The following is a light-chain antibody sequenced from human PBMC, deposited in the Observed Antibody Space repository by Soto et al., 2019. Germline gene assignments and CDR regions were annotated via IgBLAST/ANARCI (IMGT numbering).Light chain of an antibody. CDR3: QQYGSSVRT. J-gene: IGKJ1*01. CDR1: QSVSGSD. V-gene: IGKV3-20*01. Sequence: EIALTQATGTLSLSPGSRATVSCRASQSVSGSDLAWSQQKPGQAPRRLIYGGSGRATGIPDRFSGSGSGTDFTLTICRLEPGDFAVYYCQQYGSSVRTFGQGTKVDIK. CDR2: GGS.